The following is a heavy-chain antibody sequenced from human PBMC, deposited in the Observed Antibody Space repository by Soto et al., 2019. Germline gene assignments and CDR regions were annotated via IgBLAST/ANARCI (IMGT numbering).Heavy chain of an antibody. CDR2: TYYRSKWYN. CDR3: ARAEMATIPLDAFDI. Sequence: SQTLSLTCAISGDSVSSNSAAWSWIRQSPSRGLEWLGRTYYRSKWYNDYAVSVKSRITINPDTSKNQSSLQLNSVTPEDTAVYFYARAEMATIPLDAFDIWGQGKMVT. J-gene: IGHJ3*02. CDR1: GDSVSSNSAA. V-gene: IGHV6-1*01. D-gene: IGHD5-12*01.